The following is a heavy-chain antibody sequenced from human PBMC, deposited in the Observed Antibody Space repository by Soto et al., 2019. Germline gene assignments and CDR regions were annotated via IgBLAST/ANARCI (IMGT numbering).Heavy chain of an antibody. CDR2: ISSSSTI. CDR1: GFTFSSYS. J-gene: IGHJ6*02. Sequence: EVQLVESGGGLVQPGGSLRLSCAASGFTFSSYSMNWVRQAPGKGLEWVSYISSSSTIYYVDSVKGRFTISRDNAKNSLYLQMNSLRDEDTAVYYCARGGKVGASNYYYYGMDVWGQGTTVTVSS. V-gene: IGHV3-48*02. CDR3: ARGGKVGASNYYYYGMDV. D-gene: IGHD1-26*01.